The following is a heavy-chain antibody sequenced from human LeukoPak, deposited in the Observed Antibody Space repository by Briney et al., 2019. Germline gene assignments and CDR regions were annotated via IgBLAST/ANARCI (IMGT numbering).Heavy chain of an antibody. CDR1: GGSFSGYY. D-gene: IGHD3-10*01. CDR2: INHSGST. Sequence: SETLSLTCAVYGGSFSGYYWSWIRQPPGKGLEWIGEINHSGSTNYNPSLKSRVTISVDTSKNQFSLKLGSVTAADTAVYYCARRDLLWFGEYHFDYWGQGTLVTVSS. J-gene: IGHJ4*02. CDR3: ARRDLLWFGEYHFDY. V-gene: IGHV4-34*01.